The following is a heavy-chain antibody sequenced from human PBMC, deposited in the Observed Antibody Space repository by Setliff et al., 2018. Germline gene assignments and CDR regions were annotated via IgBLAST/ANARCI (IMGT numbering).Heavy chain of an antibody. CDR1: GGSFSDYY. Sequence: PSETLSLTCTFYGGSFSDYYWGWVRQTPGKGLEWIAEINPSGTTNYIPSLKSRLTISVDTSKRQFSLKLISVTAADTAVYYCRFWSYVYKNDYWAQGTLVTVSS. V-gene: IGHV4-34*01. D-gene: IGHD3-16*01. CDR3: RFWSYVYKNDY. J-gene: IGHJ4*02. CDR2: INPSGTT.